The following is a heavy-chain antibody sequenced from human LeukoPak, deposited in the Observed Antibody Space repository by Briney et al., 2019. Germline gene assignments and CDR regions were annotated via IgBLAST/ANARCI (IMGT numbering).Heavy chain of an antibody. J-gene: IGHJ4*02. CDR1: GGTFSSYA. CDR2: IIPIFGTA. V-gene: IGHV1-69*13. CDR3: ARDRLPYSSGWYYFDY. Sequence: SVKVSCKASGGTFSSYAISWVRQAPGQGLEWMGGIIPIFGTANYAQKFQGRVTITADESTSTAYMELSSLRSEDTAVYYCARDRLPYSSGWYYFDYWGQGTLVTVSS. D-gene: IGHD6-19*01.